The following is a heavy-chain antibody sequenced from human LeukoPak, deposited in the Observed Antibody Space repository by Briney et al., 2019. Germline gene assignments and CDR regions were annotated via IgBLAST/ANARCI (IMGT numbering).Heavy chain of an antibody. Sequence: GGSLRLSCAASGFTFSSYAMSWVRQAPGKGLEWVSAISGSGGSTYYADSVKGRFTISRDNSKNTLYLQMNSLRAEDTAVHYCARGSEGAYYYDSTGLEGDYWGQGTLVTVSS. CDR1: GFTFSSYA. D-gene: IGHD3-22*01. CDR2: ISGSGGST. V-gene: IGHV3-23*01. CDR3: ARGSEGAYYYDSTGLEGDY. J-gene: IGHJ4*02.